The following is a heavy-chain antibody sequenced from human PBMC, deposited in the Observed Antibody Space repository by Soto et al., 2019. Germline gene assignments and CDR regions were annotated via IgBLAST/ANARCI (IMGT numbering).Heavy chain of an antibody. Sequence: ASVKVSCKASGYTFTGYYMHWVRQAPGQGLEWMGWINPNSGGTNYAQKFQGRVTMTRDTSISTAYMELSRLRSDDTAVYYCARGPSYDFWSGYPMNWFDPWGQGTLVTVSS. CDR2: INPNSGGT. V-gene: IGHV1-2*02. D-gene: IGHD3-3*01. J-gene: IGHJ5*02. CDR1: GYTFTGYY. CDR3: ARGPSYDFWSGYPMNWFDP.